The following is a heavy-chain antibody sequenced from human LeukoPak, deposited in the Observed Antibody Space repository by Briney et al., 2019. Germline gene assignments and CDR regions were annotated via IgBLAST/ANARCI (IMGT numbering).Heavy chain of an antibody. CDR2: IYPDDSYD. CDR1: GFSFTSYW. CDR3: ARRYSGYETGGLDY. Sequence: GESLKISCKGSGFSFTSYWIGWVRQMPGKGLEWMGIIYPDDSYDTYSPSFQGQVTISADKSISTAYLQWSSLRASDTAMYYCARRYSGYETGGLDYWGQGTLVTVSS. V-gene: IGHV5-51*01. J-gene: IGHJ4*02. D-gene: IGHD5-12*01.